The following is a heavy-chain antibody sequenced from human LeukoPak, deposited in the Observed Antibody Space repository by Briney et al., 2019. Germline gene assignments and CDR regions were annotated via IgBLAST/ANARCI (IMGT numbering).Heavy chain of an antibody. CDR2: IYYSGST. J-gene: IGHJ4*02. CDR3: ARHLYYYGSGSYPNYFDY. D-gene: IGHD3-10*01. V-gene: IGHV4-39*07. CDR1: GASTSSTSHY. Sequence: PSETLSLTCTVSGASTSSTSHYWDWIRQPPGKGLEWIGSIYYSGSTSYNPSLKSRVTISVDTSKNQFSLKMRSVTAADTAVYYCARHLYYYGSGSYPNYFDYWGQGTLVTVSS.